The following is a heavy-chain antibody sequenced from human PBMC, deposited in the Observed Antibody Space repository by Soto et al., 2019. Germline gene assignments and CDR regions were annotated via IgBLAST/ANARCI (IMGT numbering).Heavy chain of an antibody. CDR2: ISYDGSNK. D-gene: IGHD1-1*01. CDR3: ARETNLPSPDAFDI. V-gene: IGHV3-30*03. CDR1: GSTFSSYG. Sequence: PGGSLRLSCAASGSTFSSYGMHWVRQAPGKGLEWVAVISYDGSNKYYADSVKGRFTISRDNSKNTLYLQMNSLRAEDTAVYYCARETNLPSPDAFDIWGQGTMVTVSS. J-gene: IGHJ3*02.